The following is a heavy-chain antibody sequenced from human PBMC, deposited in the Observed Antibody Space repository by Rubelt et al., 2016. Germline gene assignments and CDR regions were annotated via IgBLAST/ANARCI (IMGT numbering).Heavy chain of an antibody. CDR2: IDIGNGNT. CDR1: GKTFTTSC. CDR3: ATTPAVAVAGADS. D-gene: IGHD6-19*01. V-gene: IGHV1-3*04. Sequence: PGASVKVSCKASGKTFTTSCIHWVRQAPGQRLEWMGWIDIGNGNTKYSQTFQGRVTITRDTSASTAYMELSSLRSEDTAVYYCATTPAVAVAGADSWGQGTLVTVSS. J-gene: IGHJ4*02.